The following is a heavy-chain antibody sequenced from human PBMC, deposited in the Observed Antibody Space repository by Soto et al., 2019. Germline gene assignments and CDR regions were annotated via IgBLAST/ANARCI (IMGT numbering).Heavy chain of an antibody. D-gene: IGHD3-10*01. V-gene: IGHV3-23*01. CDR3: ARTPGVKTVISASDH. J-gene: IGHJ4*02. CDR2: SSGSGSST. Sequence: VGSLRLAGVASGFTSNKQALAWVRQAPGKGLEWVSASSGSGSSTYDSASVKGRFTISRDNSNNTLYLQINSLRAEYTAIYNWARTPGVKTVISASDHWAQG. CDR1: GFTSNKQA.